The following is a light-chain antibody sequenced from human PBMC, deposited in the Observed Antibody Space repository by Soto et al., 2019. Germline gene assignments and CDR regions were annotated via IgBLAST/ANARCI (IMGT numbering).Light chain of an antibody. Sequence: IVLTQSPATLSLSPWESATLSCRASQSVSSYFAWYQQKPGQAPRLLIYDASNRATGIPARFSGSGSGTDFTLTISSLEAEDFAVYYCQQRSIWPLTFGQGTRLEIK. J-gene: IGKJ5*01. CDR1: QSVSSY. V-gene: IGKV3-11*01. CDR2: DAS. CDR3: QQRSIWPLT.